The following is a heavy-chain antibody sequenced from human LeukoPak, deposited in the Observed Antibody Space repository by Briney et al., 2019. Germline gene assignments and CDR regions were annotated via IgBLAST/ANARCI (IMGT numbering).Heavy chain of an antibody. CDR1: GGSFSGYY. D-gene: IGHD2/OR15-2a*01. Sequence: KTSETLSLTCAVYGGSFSGYYWSWIRQPPGKGLEWIGYIYYSGSTNYNPSLKSRVTISVDTSKNQFSLKLSSVTAADTAVYYCARSPVPEYSREFDYWGQGTLVTVSS. CDR3: ARSPVPEYSREFDY. CDR2: IYYSGST. V-gene: IGHV4-59*08. J-gene: IGHJ4*02.